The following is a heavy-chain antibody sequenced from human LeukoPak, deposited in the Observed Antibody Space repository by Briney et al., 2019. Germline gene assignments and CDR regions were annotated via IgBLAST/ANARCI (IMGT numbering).Heavy chain of an antibody. CDR2: IDAGGSYI. CDR3: ASAKGLAIRAYDI. J-gene: IGHJ3*02. D-gene: IGHD3-9*01. CDR1: GFTFSTDN. V-gene: IGHV3-21*06. Sequence: PGGSLRLSCVASGFTFSTDNMNWVRQAPGKGLEWVAFIDAGGSYIQYADSVKGRFIISRDNAQNSLFLEVNSLRVEDTAVYYCASAKGLAIRAYDIWRQRTTVTVSS.